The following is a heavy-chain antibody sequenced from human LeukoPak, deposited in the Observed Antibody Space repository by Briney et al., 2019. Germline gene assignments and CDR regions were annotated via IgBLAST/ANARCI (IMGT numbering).Heavy chain of an antibody. CDR3: ARLHDRGHSFDY. J-gene: IGHJ4*02. CDR2: ISGSGGST. V-gene: IGHV3-23*01. Sequence: GAPLRLSCAASGFTFSSYAMSWVRQAPGKGLEWVSAISGSGGSTYYADSVKGRFTISRDNSKNTLYLQMNSLRAEDTAVYYCARLHDRGHSFDYWGQGTLVTVSS. CDR1: GFTFSSYA. D-gene: IGHD3-22*01.